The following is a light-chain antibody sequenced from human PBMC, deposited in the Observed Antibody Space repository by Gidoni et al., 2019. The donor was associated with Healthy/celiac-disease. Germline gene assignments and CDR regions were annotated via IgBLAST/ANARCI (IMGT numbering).Light chain of an antibody. CDR2: EVS. J-gene: IGLJ2*01. V-gene: IGLV2-8*01. Sequence: QSALTQPPSASGSPGQSATISCTGTSSDVGGYHYVPWYQQHPGKAPKLMIYEVSKRPSGVPDRFSGSKSGNTASLTVSGLQAEDEADYYCSSYAATNTHSVFGGGTKLTVL. CDR3: SSYAATNTHSV. CDR1: SSDVGGYHY.